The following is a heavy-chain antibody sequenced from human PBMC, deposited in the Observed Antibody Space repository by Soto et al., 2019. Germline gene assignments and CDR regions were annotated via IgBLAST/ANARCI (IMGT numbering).Heavy chain of an antibody. CDR1: EFSLNTREVG. CDR2: IYWDDDK. D-gene: IGHD3-10*01. V-gene: IGHV2-5*02. CDR3: AHRAYYYGSGSYYTH. Sequence: QITLKESGPTLVKPTQTHTLNCTFSEFSLNTREVGVGWNRQPPGKALEWLALIYWDDDKRYRPSLKSRLTIVKDTSKNLVILIMTNMDPEDTATYYCAHRAYYYGSGSYYTHWGQGILVTVSS. J-gene: IGHJ4*02.